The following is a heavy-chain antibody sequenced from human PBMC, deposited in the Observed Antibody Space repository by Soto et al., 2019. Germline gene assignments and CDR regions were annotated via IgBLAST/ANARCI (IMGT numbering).Heavy chain of an antibody. CDR2: INTNNGGT. CDR3: ARGSFVGANGGADAFDS. Sequence: QLVQSEADVEKPGASVTVSCKTSGYTFTANYIHWVRQAPGQGLEWMGWINTNNGGTHFAQKFQDWVTLTRDKSISTAYMELRRLKSDDTAIYYCARGSFVGANGGADAFDSWGQGTMVSVSS. CDR1: GYTFTANY. D-gene: IGHD1-26*01. J-gene: IGHJ3*02. V-gene: IGHV1-2*04.